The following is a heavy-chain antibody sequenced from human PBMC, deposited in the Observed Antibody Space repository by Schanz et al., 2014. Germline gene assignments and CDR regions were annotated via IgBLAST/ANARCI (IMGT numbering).Heavy chain of an antibody. CDR1: GFTFSTYY. Sequence: EVQLVESGGGLVKPGGSLRLSCAASGFTFSTYYMNWVRQAPGKGLEWISYISFSGNTIYYADSVKGRFIISRDNSKNTLDLQMNSLRDEDTALYYCAKDGVMVQGVIWERYFDSWGQGTLVTVSS. CDR2: ISFSGNTI. D-gene: IGHD3-10*01. J-gene: IGHJ4*02. V-gene: IGHV3-21*04. CDR3: AKDGVMVQGVIWERYFDS.